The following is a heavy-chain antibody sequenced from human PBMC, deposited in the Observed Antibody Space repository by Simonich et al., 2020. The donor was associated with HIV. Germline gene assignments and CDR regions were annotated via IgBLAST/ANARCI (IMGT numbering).Heavy chain of an antibody. D-gene: IGHD3-10*02. CDR2: INPKSGGA. J-gene: IGHJ3*01. CDR1: GYTFTDNP. CDR3: AREGAMLDDAFDV. V-gene: IGHV1-2*02. Sequence: QVQLVQSGAEVKNPGASVKVSCKASGYTFTDNPMHWVRQAPGQGLEGVGWINPKSGGADYAKNFKGRVTMTRDTSMSTAYMELSSLTSDDTAVYFCAREGAMLDDAFDVWGQGTMVTVSS.